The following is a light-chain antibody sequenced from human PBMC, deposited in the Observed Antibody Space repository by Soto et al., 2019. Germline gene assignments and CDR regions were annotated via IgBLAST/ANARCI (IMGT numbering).Light chain of an antibody. J-gene: IGKJ1*01. V-gene: IGKV3-15*01. Sequence: EIVMTQSPATLSVSPGEGATLSCRASQSVRSDLAWYQHKPGLAPRLLIYGVSTRATGIPVRFSGSGSGTEFTLSISSLQSEDSAIYYCQHYDGSPPWAFGPGTKVE. CDR1: QSVRSD. CDR3: QHYDGSPPWA. CDR2: GVS.